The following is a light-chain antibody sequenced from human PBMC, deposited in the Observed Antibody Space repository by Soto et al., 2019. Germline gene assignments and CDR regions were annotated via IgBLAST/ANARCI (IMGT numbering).Light chain of an antibody. CDR3: GTWDSSLSAGV. J-gene: IGLJ1*01. CDR1: NSNIGNNY. V-gene: IGLV1-51*02. CDR2: ENN. Sequence: QSVLTQPPSVSAAPGQKVTVSCSGSNSNIGNNYVSWYQQLPGTAPKVLIYENNKRPSGIPDRFSGSKSGTSATLGITGLQTGDEADYYCGTWDSSLSAGVFGPGTKVTVL.